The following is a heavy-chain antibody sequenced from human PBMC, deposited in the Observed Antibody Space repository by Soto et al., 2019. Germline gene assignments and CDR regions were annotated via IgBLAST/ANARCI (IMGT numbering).Heavy chain of an antibody. CDR1: GYGFTSYW. CDR3: ARHAYDFWSGHPNPRYYYGMDV. Sequence: PGESLKISCKGSGYGFTSYWIGWVRQMPGKGLEWMGFIYPGDSNTRYSPSLQGQVTISVDKSISTAYLQWSSLKATDTAMYYCARHAYDFWSGHPNPRYYYGMDVWGQGTTVTVSS. J-gene: IGHJ6*02. D-gene: IGHD3-3*01. V-gene: IGHV5-51*01. CDR2: IYPGDSNT.